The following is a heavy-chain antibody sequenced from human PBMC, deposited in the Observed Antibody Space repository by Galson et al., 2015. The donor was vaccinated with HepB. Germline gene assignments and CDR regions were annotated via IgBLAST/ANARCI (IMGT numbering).Heavy chain of an antibody. CDR1: GFTFSNHR. J-gene: IGHJ6*02. CDR2: INSDGSST. Sequence: SLRLSCAVSGFTFSNHRMHWVRQGPGKGLVWVSGINSDGSSTSYADSVKGRFTISRDSAKNTVSLQMNSLRAEDTAVYYCARDDERYGMDVWGQGTAVTVSS. V-gene: IGHV3-74*01. CDR3: ARDDERYGMDV.